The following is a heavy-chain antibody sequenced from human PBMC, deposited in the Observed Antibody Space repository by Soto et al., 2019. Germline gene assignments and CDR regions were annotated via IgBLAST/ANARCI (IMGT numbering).Heavy chain of an antibody. CDR1: GYTFTYYG. J-gene: IGHJ4*02. CDR2: ISTYSGDT. Sequence: GASVKVSCKASGYTFTYYGISWVRQAPGQGLEWLGWISTYSGDTNSAPRLQGRLTMSTDTSTSTAYMELRSLTSDDTAVYYCARDERDSCSGGDCFYFDYWGQETLVTVSS. D-gene: IGHD2-21*02. CDR3: ARDERDSCSGGDCFYFDY. V-gene: IGHV1-18*04.